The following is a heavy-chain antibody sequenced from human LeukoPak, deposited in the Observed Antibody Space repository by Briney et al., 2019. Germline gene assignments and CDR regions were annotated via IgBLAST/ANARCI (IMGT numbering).Heavy chain of an antibody. CDR1: GFTFSSYS. D-gene: IGHD6-13*01. CDR3: ARGIAAAGTWFDP. V-gene: IGHV3-21*01. CDR2: ISSSSSYI. J-gene: IGHJ5*02. Sequence: GGSLRLSCAASGFTFSSYSMNWVRQAPGKGLEWVSSISSSSSYIYYADSVKGRFTISRDNAKNSLYLQMNSQRAEDTAVYYCARGIAAAGTWFDPWGQGTLVTVSS.